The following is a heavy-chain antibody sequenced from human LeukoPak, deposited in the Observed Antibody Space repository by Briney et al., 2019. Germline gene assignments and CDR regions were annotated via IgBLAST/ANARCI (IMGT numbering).Heavy chain of an antibody. D-gene: IGHD2-2*01. CDR2: TYYRSKWYN. V-gene: IGHV6-1*01. J-gene: IGHJ6*02. CDR3: ARALGCSSTSCYARVYGMDV. Sequence: SQTLSLTCAISGDSVSSNSAAWNCIRQSPSRGLEWLGRTYYRSKWYNDYAVSVKSRITINPDTSKNQFSLQVNSLTPEDTAVYYCARALGCSSTSCYARVYGMDVWGQGTTVTVSS. CDR1: GDSVSSNSAA.